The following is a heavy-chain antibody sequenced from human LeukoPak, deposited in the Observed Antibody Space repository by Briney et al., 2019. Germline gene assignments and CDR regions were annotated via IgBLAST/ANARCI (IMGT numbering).Heavy chain of an antibody. Sequence: GGSLRLSCATSGFAFSTYLMHWVRQAPGKGLEWASRIDTDGNITSYADSVRGRFIISRDNAKNMLYLQMHSLRAEDSAVYYCVPNLFDYWGQGALVTVSS. V-gene: IGHV3-74*01. CDR3: VPNLFDY. J-gene: IGHJ4*02. CDR2: IDTDGNIT. CDR1: GFAFSTYL.